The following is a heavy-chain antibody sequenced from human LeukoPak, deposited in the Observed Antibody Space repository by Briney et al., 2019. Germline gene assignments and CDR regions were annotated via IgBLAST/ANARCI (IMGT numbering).Heavy chain of an antibody. Sequence: PGRSLRLSCAASGFTFSSYAMHWVRQAPGKGLEGVAVISYDGSNKYYADSVKGRFTISRDNSKNTLYLQMNSLRAEEAAVYYWGSFNRDCNGDYWGQGTLVTVSS. CDR2: ISYDGSNK. CDR3: GSFNRDCNGDY. D-gene: IGHD2-21*02. CDR1: GFTFSSYA. J-gene: IGHJ4*02. V-gene: IGHV3-30*04.